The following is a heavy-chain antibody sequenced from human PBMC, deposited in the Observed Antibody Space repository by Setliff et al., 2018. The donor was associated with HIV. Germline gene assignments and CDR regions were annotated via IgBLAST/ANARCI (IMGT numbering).Heavy chain of an antibody. D-gene: IGHD3-22*01. CDR1: GFTFRNYD. CDR2: IGTVGDT. J-gene: IGHJ4*02. CDR3: ARVESRGYYDSSGYYWSY. V-gene: IGHV3-13*01. Sequence: PGGSLRLSCAVSGFTFRNYDMHWVRQAPGKGLEWVSGIGTVGDTYYPDSVKGRFTISRDNAKNSLYLQMNSLRAEDTAVYYCARVESRGYYDSSGYYWSYWGQGTLVTVSS.